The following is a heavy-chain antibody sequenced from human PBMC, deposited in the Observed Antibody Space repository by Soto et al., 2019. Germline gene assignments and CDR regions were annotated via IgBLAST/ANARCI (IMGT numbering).Heavy chain of an antibody. CDR3: ARGRSSSAWFDP. CDR1: GYTFTSYA. Sequence: GASVKVSCKASGYTFTSYAMRWVRQATGQRLEWMGWINPDNGNTRYAQKFQGRVTMTRNTSISTAYMELSSLRSEDTAVYYCARGRSSSAWFDPWGQGTLVTVSS. V-gene: IGHV1-8*02. CDR2: INPDNGNT. J-gene: IGHJ5*02. D-gene: IGHD6-13*01.